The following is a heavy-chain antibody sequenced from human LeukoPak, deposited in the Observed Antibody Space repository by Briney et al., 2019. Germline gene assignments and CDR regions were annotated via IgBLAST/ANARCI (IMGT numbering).Heavy chain of an antibody. CDR3: ARGVGFSGAYNWFDP. D-gene: IGHD1-26*01. CDR2: IYTSGST. Sequence: SETLSLTCTVSGGSISSYYWSWIRQPARKGLEWIGRIYTSGSTNYNPSLKSRVTMSVDTSKNQFSLKLSSVTAADTAVYYCARGVGFSGAYNWFDPWGQGTLVTVSS. CDR1: GGSISSYY. V-gene: IGHV4-4*07. J-gene: IGHJ5*02.